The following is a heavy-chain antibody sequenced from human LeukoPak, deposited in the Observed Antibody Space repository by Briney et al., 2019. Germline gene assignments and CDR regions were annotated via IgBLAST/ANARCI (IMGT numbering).Heavy chain of an antibody. D-gene: IGHD6-13*01. CDR3: AKQQLVLFVFDY. V-gene: IGHV3-66*01. Sequence: GGSLRLSCAASGFTVSSNYMSWVRQAPGKGLEWVSVIYSGGSTYYADSVKGRFTISRGNSKNTLYLQMNSLRAEDTAVYYCAKQQLVLFVFDYWGQGTLVTVSS. CDR1: GFTVSSNY. CDR2: IYSGGST. J-gene: IGHJ4*02.